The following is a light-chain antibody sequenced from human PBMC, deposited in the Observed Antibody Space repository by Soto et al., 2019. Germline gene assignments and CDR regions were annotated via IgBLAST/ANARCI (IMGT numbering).Light chain of an antibody. V-gene: IGLV2-14*01. J-gene: IGLJ1*01. CDR2: EVS. CDR1: TRDVGGYNF. Sequence: QSALTQPASVSGSPGQSITISCTGTTRDVGGYNFVSWYQHHPGDAPKLMIYEVSNRPSGVSHRCSASKSGNTASLPISGLQAEYEADYYCSSYTTSSPLACVFGTGTKLTVL. CDR3: SSYTTSSPLACV.